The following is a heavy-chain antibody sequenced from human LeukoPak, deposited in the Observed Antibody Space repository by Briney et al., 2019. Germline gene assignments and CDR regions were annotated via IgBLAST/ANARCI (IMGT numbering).Heavy chain of an antibody. D-gene: IGHD2-2*01. CDR3: ARDCSSTSCYLAFDI. Sequence: PVGSLRLSCAASGFTFSSYWMSWVRQAPGKGLEWVANIKQDGSEKYYVDSVKGRFTISRDNAKNSLYLQMNSLRAEDTAVYYCARDCSSTSCYLAFDIWGQGTMVTVSS. CDR1: GFTFSSYW. V-gene: IGHV3-7*01. J-gene: IGHJ3*02. CDR2: IKQDGSEK.